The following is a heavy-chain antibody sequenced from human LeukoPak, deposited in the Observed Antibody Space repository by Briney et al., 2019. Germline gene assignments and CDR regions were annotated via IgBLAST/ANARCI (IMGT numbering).Heavy chain of an antibody. CDR3: ARHGLRYFDWRSGVDY. J-gene: IGHJ4*02. Sequence: SETLSLTCTVSGGPISSSSYYRGWIRQPPGKGLEWIGSIYYSGSTYYNPSLKSRVTISVDTSKNQFSLKLSSVTAADTAVYYCARHGLRYFDWRSGVDYWGQGTLVTVSS. CDR1: GGPISSSSYY. CDR2: IYYSGST. D-gene: IGHD3-9*01. V-gene: IGHV4-39*01.